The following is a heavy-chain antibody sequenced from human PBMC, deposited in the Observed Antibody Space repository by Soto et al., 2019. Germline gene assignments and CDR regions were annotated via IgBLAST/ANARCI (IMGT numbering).Heavy chain of an antibody. CDR1: GFIFSRCK. V-gene: IGHV5-51*01. Sequence: PGESLKISCEGSGFIFSRCKIGWVRQMPGKGLEWMGIINPGNSDTTYSPSFQGQVTISADNSINTAYLQWSSLRASDTAMYYCMRSYGDSYYFYYGMDVWGQGTTVTVSS. CDR3: MRSYGDSYYFYYGMDV. CDR2: INPGNSDT. J-gene: IGHJ6*02. D-gene: IGHD2-21*02.